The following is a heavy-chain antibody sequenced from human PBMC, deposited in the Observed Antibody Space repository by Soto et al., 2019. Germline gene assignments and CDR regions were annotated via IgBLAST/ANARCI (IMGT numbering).Heavy chain of an antibody. V-gene: IGHV3-66*01. CDR3: ARCDGSATYCFFFAY. J-gene: IGHJ4*02. D-gene: IGHD3-10*01. Sequence: PGGSPRLSCAASGVTVCNSYMSWVRQDPGKGLEWVSAIYSGGSTYYADSVKGRFTISRDNSRNTLYLQMNSLRAEDTAVYFCARCDGSATYCFFFAYWGQGTPVTVSS. CDR1: GVTVCNSY. CDR2: IYSGGST.